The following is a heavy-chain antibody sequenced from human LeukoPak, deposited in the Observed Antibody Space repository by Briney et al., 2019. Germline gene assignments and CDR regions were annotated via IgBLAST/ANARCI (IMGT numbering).Heavy chain of an antibody. Sequence: SGTLSLTCAVYGGSFSGYYWSWIRQPPGKGLEWIGEINHSGSTNYNPSLKSRVTISVDTSKNQFSLKLSSVTAADTAVYYCARDDYGDYEAFDIWGQGTMVTVSS. V-gene: IGHV4-34*01. J-gene: IGHJ3*02. CDR2: INHSGST. CDR3: ARDDYGDYEAFDI. CDR1: GGSFSGYY. D-gene: IGHD4-17*01.